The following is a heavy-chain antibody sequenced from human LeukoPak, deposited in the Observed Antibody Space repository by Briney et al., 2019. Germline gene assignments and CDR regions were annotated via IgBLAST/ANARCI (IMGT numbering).Heavy chain of an antibody. J-gene: IGHJ4*02. CDR2: IYAGGTT. CDR1: GFTVMTYY. Sequence: GGSLRLSCAASGFTVMTYYMSWVRQAPGKGLEWVSLIYAGGTTYYADSVKGRFTISRDNSRNTLYLQMNSLRAEDTAVYYCARDPGHNYGIFDSWGQGTLVAVSS. D-gene: IGHD5-18*01. V-gene: IGHV3-66*01. CDR3: ARDPGHNYGIFDS.